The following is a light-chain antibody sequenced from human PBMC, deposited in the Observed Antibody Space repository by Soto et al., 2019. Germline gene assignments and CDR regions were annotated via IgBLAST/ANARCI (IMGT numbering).Light chain of an antibody. J-gene: IGLJ2*01. CDR1: SRDGGSYDY. V-gene: IGLV2-14*01. Sequence: QSALTHPASVSWSPVQWIASSCTGTSRDGGSYDYDSWYQQHPGKAPKLLIYYVTKRPSGVSDRFSGSKSGNTASLTISGLLSEDEAHYYCSSYRPSSTDVVFGGGTKLTVL. CDR2: YVT. CDR3: SSYRPSSTDVV.